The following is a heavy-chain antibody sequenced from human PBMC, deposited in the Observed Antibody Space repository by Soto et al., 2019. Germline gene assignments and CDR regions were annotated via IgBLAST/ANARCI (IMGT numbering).Heavy chain of an antibody. CDR1: GGSISSGGYY. CDR2: IYYSGST. D-gene: IGHD6-6*01. J-gene: IGHJ4*02. Sequence: QVQLQESGPGLVKPSQTLSLTCTVSGGSISSGGYYWSWIRQHPGKGLEWIGYIYYSGSTYYNPSLKSRVTISGDTSKNQFSLKLSSVTAADTAVYYCARDSGLSIAARQFDYWGQGTLVTVSS. CDR3: ARDSGLSIAARQFDY. V-gene: IGHV4-31*03.